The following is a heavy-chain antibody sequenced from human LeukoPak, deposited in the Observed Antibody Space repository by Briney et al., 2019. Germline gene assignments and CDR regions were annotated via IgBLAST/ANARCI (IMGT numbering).Heavy chain of an antibody. CDR1: GYTFTSYG. Sequence: ASVTVSCKAPGYTFTSYGISWVRQAPGQGLEWMGWISAYNGNTNYAQKLQGRVTMTTDTSTSTAYMELRSLRSDDTAVYYCARVPDYDFWSGYSNWFDPWGQGTLVTVSS. V-gene: IGHV1-18*01. J-gene: IGHJ5*02. CDR3: ARVPDYDFWSGYSNWFDP. D-gene: IGHD3-3*01. CDR2: ISAYNGNT.